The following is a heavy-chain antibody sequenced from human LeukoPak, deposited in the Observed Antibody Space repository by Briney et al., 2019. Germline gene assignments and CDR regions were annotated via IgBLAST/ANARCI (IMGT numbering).Heavy chain of an antibody. CDR3: AGTYGSGTYRNWFDP. Sequence: GGSLRLSCAASGFTFSSYGMHWVRQAPGKGLEWVAVIWYDGSNKYYADSVKGRFTISRDNSKNTLYLQVNSLRAEDTAVYYCAGTYGSGTYRNWFDPWGQGTLVTVSS. CDR2: IWYDGSNK. V-gene: IGHV3-33*01. J-gene: IGHJ5*02. D-gene: IGHD3-10*01. CDR1: GFTFSSYG.